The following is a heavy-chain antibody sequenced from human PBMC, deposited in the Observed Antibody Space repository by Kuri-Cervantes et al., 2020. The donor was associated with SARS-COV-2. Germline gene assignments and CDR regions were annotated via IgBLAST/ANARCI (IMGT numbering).Heavy chain of an antibody. V-gene: IGHV3-15*01. CDR2: IKSKTDGGTT. CDR1: GFTFSNAW. J-gene: IGHJ3*02. Sequence: GESLKISCAASGFTFSNAWMSWVRQAPGKGLEWVGRIKSKTDGGTTDYAAPVKGRFTISRDDSKNTLYLQMNSLKTEDTAVYYCTRTVATELGIWGQGTMVTVSS. D-gene: IGHD5-12*01. CDR3: TRTVATELGI.